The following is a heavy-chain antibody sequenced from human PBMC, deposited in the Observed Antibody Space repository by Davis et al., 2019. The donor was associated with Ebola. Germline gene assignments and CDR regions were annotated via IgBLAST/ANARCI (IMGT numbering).Heavy chain of an antibody. CDR2: IYPYDSDT. D-gene: IGHD1-1*01. CDR1: GYGFTNYW. J-gene: IGHJ3*02. CDR3: ARGRSTGVGRAFDI. Sequence: GESLKISCKNSGYGFTNYWIGWVRQMPGRGLEWMGIIYPYDSDTRYSPSFQGQVTISADKSTTTAYLQWSSLKASDTAMYYCARGRSTGVGRAFDIWGQGTMVTVSS. V-gene: IGHV5-51*01.